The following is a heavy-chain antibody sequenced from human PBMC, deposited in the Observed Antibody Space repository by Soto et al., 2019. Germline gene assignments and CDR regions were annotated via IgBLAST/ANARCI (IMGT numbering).Heavy chain of an antibody. J-gene: IGHJ4*02. CDR1: GLTFSSYA. D-gene: IGHD7-27*01. CDR2: ISGSGDNT. Sequence: EVQLLESGGGLVQPGGSLRLSCAASGLTFSSYAISWVRQAPGKGLECVSTISGSGDNTYYADSVKGRFTISRDNSKNTLYLQVNSLRAEYTAVYYCATGRGNWGRFDYWGQGTLVTVSS. V-gene: IGHV3-23*01. CDR3: ATGRGNWGRFDY.